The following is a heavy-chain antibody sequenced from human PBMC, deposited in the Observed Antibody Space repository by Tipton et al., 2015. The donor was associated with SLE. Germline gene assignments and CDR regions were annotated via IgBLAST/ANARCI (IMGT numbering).Heavy chain of an antibody. CDR3: ARDYDVWSGLRY. D-gene: IGHD3-3*01. J-gene: IGHJ4*02. Sequence: TLSLTCAVYGGSFSGYYWSWIRQPPGKGLEWIGEINHSGSTNYNPSLKSRVTISVDKSKNQFSLKLSSVTAADTAVYYCARDYDVWSGLRYWGQGTLVTVSS. CDR2: INHSGST. V-gene: IGHV4-34*01. CDR1: GGSFSGYY.